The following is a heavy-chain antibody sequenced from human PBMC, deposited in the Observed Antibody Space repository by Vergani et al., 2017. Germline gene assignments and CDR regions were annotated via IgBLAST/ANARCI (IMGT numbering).Heavy chain of an antibody. V-gene: IGHV3-7*01. J-gene: IGHJ6*02. CDR2: IKQDGSEK. CDR3: ARRSSSWKVLRTYYYGMDV. D-gene: IGHD6-13*01. Sequence: EVQLVESGGGLVQPGGSLRLSCAASGFTFSSYWMSWVRQAPGKGLEWVANIKQDGSEKYYVDSVKGRFTISRDNAKNSLYLQMNSLRAEDTAVYYCARRSSSWKVLRTYYYGMDVWGQGTTVTVSS. CDR1: GFTFSSYW.